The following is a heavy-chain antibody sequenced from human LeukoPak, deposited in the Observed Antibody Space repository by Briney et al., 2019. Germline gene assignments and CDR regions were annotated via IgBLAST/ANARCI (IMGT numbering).Heavy chain of an antibody. V-gene: IGHV3-66*01. Sequence: GGSLRLSCAASGFTVSSNYMSWVRQAPGKGLEWVSVIYSGGSTYYADSVKGRFTISRDNSKNTLYLQMNSLRAEDTAVYYCASSIPYSGNSHYYYGMVVWGQGTTVTVSS. J-gene: IGHJ6*02. D-gene: IGHD4-23*01. CDR1: GFTVSSNY. CDR3: ASSIPYSGNSHYYYGMVV. CDR2: IYSGGST.